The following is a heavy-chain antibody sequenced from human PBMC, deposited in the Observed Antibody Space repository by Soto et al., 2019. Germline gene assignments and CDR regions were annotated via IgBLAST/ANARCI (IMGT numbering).Heavy chain of an antibody. Sequence: GGFLRLSCAASGFTFSSYAMNWVRQAPGKGLEWVALISHDGINKYYADSVRGRFTISRDSSTNTLYLQMNSLRAADTAVYYCGRCTSTSCHLGSDYWGQGTLVTVSS. V-gene: IGHV3-30-3*01. J-gene: IGHJ4*02. CDR3: GRCTSTSCHLGSDY. CDR1: GFTFSSYA. D-gene: IGHD2-2*01. CDR2: ISHDGINK.